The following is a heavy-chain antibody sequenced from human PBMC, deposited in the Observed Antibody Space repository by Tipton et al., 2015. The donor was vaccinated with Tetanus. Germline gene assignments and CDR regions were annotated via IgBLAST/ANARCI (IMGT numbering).Heavy chain of an antibody. D-gene: IGHD2/OR15-2a*01. CDR3: ARHLYGYWFDP. V-gene: IGHV4-39*02. CDR1: GASISDKKYY. Sequence: TLSLTCNVSGASISDKKYYWGWIRQAPGKGLEWIASIYFQGDTYYSPSLKSRLTIDVDTSQNLFSLKLTSVTAADTAVYYCARHLYGYWFDPWGPGALVTVSS. CDR2: IYFQGDT. J-gene: IGHJ5*02.